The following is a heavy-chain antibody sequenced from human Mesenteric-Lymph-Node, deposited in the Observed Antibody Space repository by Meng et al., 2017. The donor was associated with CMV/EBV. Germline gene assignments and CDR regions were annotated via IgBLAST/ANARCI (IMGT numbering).Heavy chain of an antibody. Sequence: GGSLRLSCAASGFTFSSYTMNWVRQAPGKGLKWVSAISGSGGSTYYADAGKGRFTISRDNSKNTRYLKMNSLRAEDKAVYYCAKSAVAAYNWFDPWGQGTLVTVSS. CDR1: GFTFSSYT. J-gene: IGHJ5*02. CDR2: ISGSGGST. D-gene: IGHD6-19*01. CDR3: AKSAVAAYNWFDP. V-gene: IGHV3-23*01.